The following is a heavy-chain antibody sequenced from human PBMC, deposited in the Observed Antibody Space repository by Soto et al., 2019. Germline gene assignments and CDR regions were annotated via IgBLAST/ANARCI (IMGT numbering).Heavy chain of an antibody. D-gene: IGHD2-2*01. J-gene: IGHJ6*02. Sequence: VQLLESGGGLVQPGGSLGLSCAASGFTFSSYAMKWVRQAPGKGLEWVSLIGESGTPTYYADSVKGRFTISRDNSGNTLFLEMYSLRAEDTAVYYCARYIPGVRYYGMDVWGQGTTVTVSS. CDR1: GFTFSSYA. CDR2: IGESGTPT. V-gene: IGHV3-23*01. CDR3: ARYIPGVRYYGMDV.